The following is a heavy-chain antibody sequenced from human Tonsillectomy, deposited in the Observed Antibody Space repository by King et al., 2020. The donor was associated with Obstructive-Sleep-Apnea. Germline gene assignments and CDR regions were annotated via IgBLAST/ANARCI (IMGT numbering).Heavy chain of an antibody. Sequence: VQLVESGGDLVKPGGSLRLACAASGFTFRNAWMSWVRQAPGKGLEWVGRIKRKSDGGTIDYAAPVKGRFTISRDDSTTTLYLQMNSLKPEDTDLICAFYYGSGTCLFDFWGQGTLVTVSS. CDR3: FYYGSGTCLFDF. J-gene: IGHJ4*02. V-gene: IGHV3-15*01. CDR1: GFTFRNAW. CDR2: IKRKSDGGTI. D-gene: IGHD3-10*01.